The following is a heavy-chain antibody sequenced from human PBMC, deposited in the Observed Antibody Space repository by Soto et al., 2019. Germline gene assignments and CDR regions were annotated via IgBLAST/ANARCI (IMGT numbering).Heavy chain of an antibody. CDR3: ARDSYYDFWSGQPGTHFDL. D-gene: IGHD3-3*01. J-gene: IGHJ2*01. CDR2: ISAHNGNT. V-gene: IGHV1-18*01. Sequence: QVQLVQSGAEVKKPGASVKVSCKASGYTFTSYGISWVRQAPGQGLEWMGWISAHNGNTNYAQKLQGRVTMTTDTSTSTAYMELRSLRSDDTAVYYCARDSYYDFWSGQPGTHFDLWGRGTLVTVSS. CDR1: GYTFTSYG.